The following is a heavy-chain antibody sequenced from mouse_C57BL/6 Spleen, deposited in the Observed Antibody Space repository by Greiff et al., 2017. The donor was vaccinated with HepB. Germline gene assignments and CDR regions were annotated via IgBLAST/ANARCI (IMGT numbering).Heavy chain of an antibody. CDR1: GYTFTSYW. CDR2: IYPSDSET. J-gene: IGHJ4*01. D-gene: IGHD2-10*02. V-gene: IGHV1-61*01. CDR3: ARMPYGNYGAMDY. Sequence: VQLQQPGAELVRPGSSVKLSCKASGYTFTSYWMDWVKQRPGQGLEWIGNIYPSDSETHYNQKFKDKATLTVDKSSSTAYMQLSSLTSEDSAVYYCARMPYGNYGAMDYWGQGTSVTVSS.